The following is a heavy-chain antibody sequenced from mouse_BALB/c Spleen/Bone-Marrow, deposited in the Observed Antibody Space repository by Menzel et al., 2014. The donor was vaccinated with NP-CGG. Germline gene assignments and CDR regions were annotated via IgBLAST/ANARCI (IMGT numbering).Heavy chain of an antibody. CDR1: GFDFSRYW. CDR3: AGSYYAMDY. Sequence: EVQLVESGGGLVQPGGSLKLSCAASGFDFSRYWMSWVRQAPGKGLEWIGENNPDSSTINYTPSLKDKFIISRDNAKNTLYLQMSKVRSEDTALYYCAGSYYAMDYWGQGTSVTVSS. V-gene: IGHV4-1*02. CDR2: NNPDSSTI. J-gene: IGHJ4*01.